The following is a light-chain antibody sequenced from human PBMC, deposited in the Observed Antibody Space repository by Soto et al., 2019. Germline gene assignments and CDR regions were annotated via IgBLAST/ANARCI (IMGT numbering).Light chain of an antibody. Sequence: DIQMTQSPPSLSASVGDRVTITCRASQDISSWLAWYQQKPGKAPKLLIYAASSLQSGVPSRFSGSGYGTDFNLTISNLQPEDFATYYCQQLNAYPLTFGQGTRLEIK. J-gene: IGKJ5*01. CDR1: QDISSW. V-gene: IGKV1D-16*01. CDR2: AAS. CDR3: QQLNAYPLT.